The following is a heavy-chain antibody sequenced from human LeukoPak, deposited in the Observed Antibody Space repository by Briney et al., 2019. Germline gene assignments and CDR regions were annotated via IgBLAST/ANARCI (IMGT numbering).Heavy chain of an antibody. V-gene: IGHV3-23*01. CDR2: ISGSGGST. J-gene: IGHJ4*02. Sequence: PGGSLRLSCAASGFTFDDYGMSWVRQAPGKGLEWVSAISGSGGSTYYADSVKGRFTISRDNSKNTLYLQMNSLRAEDTAVYYCAKEGDGIVGATANDYWGQGTLVTVSS. CDR1: GFTFDDYG. CDR3: AKEGDGIVGATANDY. D-gene: IGHD1-26*01.